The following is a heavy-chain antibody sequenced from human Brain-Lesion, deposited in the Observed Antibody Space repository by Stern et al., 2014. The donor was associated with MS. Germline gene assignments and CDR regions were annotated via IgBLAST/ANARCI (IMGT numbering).Heavy chain of an antibody. CDR1: GSTFSNSW. V-gene: IGHV3-7*01. CDR2: IKRDGSDT. Sequence: EVQLVQSGGGLVKPGGSQRLSCVASGSTFSNSWMSWVRQAPGKGLEWVANIKRDGSDTYYLDSVKGRFTISRDTAKSSLYLEMNSLRAEDTAVYYCTRFLQSGWSDLFDSWGRGTLVTVSS. D-gene: IGHD6-19*01. J-gene: IGHJ5*01. CDR3: TRFLQSGWSDLFDS.